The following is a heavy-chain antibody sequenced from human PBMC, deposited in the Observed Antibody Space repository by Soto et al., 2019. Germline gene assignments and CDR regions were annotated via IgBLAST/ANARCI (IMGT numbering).Heavy chain of an antibody. Sequence: SQTLSLTCAISGDSVSSNSAAWNWIRQSPSRGLEWLGRTYYRSKWYNDYAVSVKSRITINPDTSKSQFSLQLNSVTPEDTAVYYRARDPTYSSSWYPGYYYYYGMDVWGQGTTVTVSS. V-gene: IGHV6-1*01. J-gene: IGHJ6*02. D-gene: IGHD6-13*01. CDR1: GDSVSSNSAA. CDR2: TYYRSKWYN. CDR3: ARDPTYSSSWYPGYYYYYGMDV.